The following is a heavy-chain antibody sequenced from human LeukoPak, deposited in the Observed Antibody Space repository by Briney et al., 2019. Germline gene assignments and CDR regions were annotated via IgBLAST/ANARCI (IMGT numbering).Heavy chain of an antibody. CDR3: ARDGEETYYYDSSGYYCRWFDP. CDR2: IIPILGIA. J-gene: IGHJ5*02. CDR1: GGTFSSYA. V-gene: IGHV1-69*04. D-gene: IGHD3-22*01. Sequence: ASVKVSCKASGGTFSSYAISWVRQAPGQGLEWMGRIIPILGIANYAQKFQGRVTITADKSTSTAYMERSSLRSENTAVYYCARDGEETYYYDSSGYYCRWFDPWGQGTLVTVSS.